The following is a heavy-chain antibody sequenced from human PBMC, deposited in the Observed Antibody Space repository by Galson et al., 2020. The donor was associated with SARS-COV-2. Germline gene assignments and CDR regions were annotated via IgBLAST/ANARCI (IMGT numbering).Heavy chain of an antibody. J-gene: IGHJ4*02. Sequence: ASETLSLTCTVSGGSISSSGYYWGWIRQPPGKGLEWIGSIYYSGSTYYNPSLKSRVTISVDTSKNQFSLKLRSVTAADTAVYYCARYDSGSYYRLFDYWAQGTLVTVSS. CDR2: IYYSGST. V-gene: IGHV4-39*01. CDR3: ARYDSGSYYRLFDY. CDR1: GGSISSSGYY. D-gene: IGHD3-10*01.